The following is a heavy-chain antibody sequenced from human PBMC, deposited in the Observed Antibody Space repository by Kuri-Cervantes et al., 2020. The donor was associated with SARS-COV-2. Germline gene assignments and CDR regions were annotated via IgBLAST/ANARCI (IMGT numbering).Heavy chain of an antibody. V-gene: IGHV3-74*01. CDR1: GFTFSSYW. CDR2: INSDGSST. D-gene: IGHD4-17*01. J-gene: IGHJ6*03. CDR3: ASLTTVTQGGYYYYYMDV. Sequence: GSLRLSCAASGFTFSSYWMHWVRQAPGKGLVWVSRINSDGSSTSYADSVKGRFTISRDNAKNSLYLQMNSLRAEDTALYYCASLTTVTQGGYYYYYMDVWGKGTTVTVSS.